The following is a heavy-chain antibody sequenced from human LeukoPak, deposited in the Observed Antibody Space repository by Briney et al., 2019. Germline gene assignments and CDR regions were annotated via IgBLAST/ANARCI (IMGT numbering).Heavy chain of an antibody. J-gene: IGHJ4*02. CDR2: ISARGTTI. Sequence: GGSLRLSCAASGFTFSTYSMNWVRQAPGKGLEWPSYISARGTTIYYADSLKGRLTISRDNAKNALYLQMNSLRAEDTAVYYCARDRPPMATIDYWGQGTLVTVSS. D-gene: IGHD5-24*01. CDR1: GFTFSTYS. V-gene: IGHV3-48*01. CDR3: ARDRPPMATIDY.